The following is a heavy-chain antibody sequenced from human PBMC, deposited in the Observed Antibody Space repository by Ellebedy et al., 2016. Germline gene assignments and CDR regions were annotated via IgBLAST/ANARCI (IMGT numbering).Heavy chain of an antibody. J-gene: IGHJ6*02. D-gene: IGHD5-18*01. CDR3: ARGPIQVWPNYHYFAVDV. V-gene: IGHV4-30-2*01. CDR2: IYHSGTT. Sequence: SETLSLTCAVSGGSITSGGYSWTWIRQPPGKNLEWIGYIYHSGTTYYDPSLRSRVTISVDRSKNQFSLKVSSVTAADTAVYYCARGPIQVWPNYHYFAVDVWGQGTTVTVSS. CDR1: GGSITSGGYS.